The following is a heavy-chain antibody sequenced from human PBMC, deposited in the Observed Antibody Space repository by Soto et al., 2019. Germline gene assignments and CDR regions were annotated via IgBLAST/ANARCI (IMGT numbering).Heavy chain of an antibody. V-gene: IGHV3-23*01. CDR3: AKSSHPPYFDWLLDY. D-gene: IGHD3-9*01. Sequence: PGGSLRLSCAASGFTFSIYAMSWVRQAPGKGLEWVSTISGGGTTYYADSVKGRFTISRDNSDNTVFLQLNSLRAEDTALYYCAKSSHPPYFDWLLDYWGQETLVTVSS. J-gene: IGHJ4*01. CDR1: GFTFSIYA. CDR2: ISGGGTT.